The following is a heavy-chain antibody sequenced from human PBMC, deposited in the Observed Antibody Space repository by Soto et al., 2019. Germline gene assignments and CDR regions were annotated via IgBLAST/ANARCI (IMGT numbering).Heavy chain of an antibody. CDR3: ATLRYFDSLLPGFDY. V-gene: IGHV3-7*01. Sequence: PGGSLRLSCAASGFTFSSFWMTWVRQAPGRGLEWVANIKQDGREKYYVDSVKGRFTISRDNAENSLFLQMNSLTAEDTAVYYCATLRYFDSLLPGFDYWGHGTLVTVSS. J-gene: IGHJ4*01. D-gene: IGHD3-9*01. CDR1: GFTFSSFW. CDR2: IKQDGREK.